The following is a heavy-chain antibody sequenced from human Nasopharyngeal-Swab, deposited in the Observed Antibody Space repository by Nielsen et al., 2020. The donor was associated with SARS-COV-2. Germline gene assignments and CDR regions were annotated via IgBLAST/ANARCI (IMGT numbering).Heavy chain of an antibody. J-gene: IGHJ4*02. CDR2: IKSDGSST. CDR3: ARAYYFDY. CDR1: GFTFSSYW. V-gene: IGHV3-74*01. Sequence: GSLRLSCAASGFTFSSYWMHWVRQAPGKGLVWVARIKSDGSSTSYADSVKGRFTISRDNAKNTLYLQMSSLRAEDTAVYYCARAYYFDYWGQGTLVTVSS.